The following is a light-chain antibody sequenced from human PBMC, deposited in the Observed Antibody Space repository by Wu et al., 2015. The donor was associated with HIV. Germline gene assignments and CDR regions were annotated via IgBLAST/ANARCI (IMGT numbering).Light chain of an antibody. V-gene: IGKV3-15*01. J-gene: IGKJ2*01. CDR3: QQYNNWPLYT. Sequence: TQSPATLSVSPGERATLSCRASQSVSSNLAWYQQKPGQAPRLLIYAASTRATGIPARFSGSGSGTEFTLTISSMQSEDFAVYYCQQYNNWPLYTFGQGTKVEIK. CDR2: AAS. CDR1: QSVSSN.